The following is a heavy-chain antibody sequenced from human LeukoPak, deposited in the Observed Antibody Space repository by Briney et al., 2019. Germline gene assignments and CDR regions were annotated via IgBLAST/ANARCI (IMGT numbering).Heavy chain of an antibody. D-gene: IGHD4/OR15-4a*01. CDR3: ARRAGAYSHPYDY. CDR2: ITSSSSYT. J-gene: IGHJ4*02. V-gene: IGHV3-21*04. CDR1: GFTFNNFA. Sequence: GGSLRLSCAASGFTFNNFAMSWVRQAPGKGLEWVSSITSSSSYTFYADSVKGRFTISRDNAKNSLYLQMNSLRAEDTAVYYCARRAGAYSHPYDYWGQGTLVTVSS.